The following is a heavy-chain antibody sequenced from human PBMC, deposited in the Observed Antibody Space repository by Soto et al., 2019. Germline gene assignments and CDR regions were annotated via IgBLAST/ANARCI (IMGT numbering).Heavy chain of an antibody. CDR1: GFTFSIYG. J-gene: IGHJ4*02. V-gene: IGHV3-30*18. CDR3: AKGGEYQLASPKY. CDR2: ISNDGSNK. D-gene: IGHD2-2*01. Sequence: QVQLVESGGGVVQSGRSLRLSCAASGFTFSIYGMHWVRQAPGKGLEWVAVISNDGSNKYYADSVKGRFTISRDNSKNTMYLQMNSLIAEDTAVYYCAKGGEYQLASPKYWGQGTLVTVSS.